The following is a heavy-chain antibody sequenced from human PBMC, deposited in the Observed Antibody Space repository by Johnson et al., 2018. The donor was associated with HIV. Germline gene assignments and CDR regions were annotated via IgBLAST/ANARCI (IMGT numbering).Heavy chain of an antibody. CDR2: IYSGGRT. Sequence: VQLVESGGGLVQSGGSLRLSCAASGFTVSSNYMSWVRQAPGKGLEWVSVIYSGGRTYYADSVKGRFTISRDNSKNTLYLQMNSLRAEDTAVYYCATFGGGSFHAFDIWGQGTMVTVSS. CDR1: GFTVSSNY. D-gene: IGHD1-26*01. J-gene: IGHJ3*02. CDR3: ATFGGGSFHAFDI. V-gene: IGHV3-66*01.